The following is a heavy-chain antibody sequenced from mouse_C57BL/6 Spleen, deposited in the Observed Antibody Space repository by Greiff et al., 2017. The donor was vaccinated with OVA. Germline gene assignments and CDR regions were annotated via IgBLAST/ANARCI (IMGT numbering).Heavy chain of an antibody. D-gene: IGHD2-3*01. CDR3: ARFGRLLRYIDV. CDR1: GYTFTGYW. V-gene: IGHV1-9*01. J-gene: IGHJ1*03. Sequence: QVQLQQSGAELMKPGASVKLSCKATGYTFTGYWIEWVKQRPGHGLEWIGEILPGSGSTNYSENFKGKATFTADTSSNTAYMQLSSLTTEDAAIYYCARFGRLLRYIDVWGTGTTVTVSS. CDR2: ILPGSGST.